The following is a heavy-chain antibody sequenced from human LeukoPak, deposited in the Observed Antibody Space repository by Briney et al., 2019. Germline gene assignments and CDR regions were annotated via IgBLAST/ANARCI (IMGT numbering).Heavy chain of an antibody. CDR2: ISSGGSTI. D-gene: IGHD1-26*01. CDR3: AREPRGSGSYYEFDY. CDR1: GFTFSDYY. Sequence: PGGSLRLSCAASGFTFSDYYMSWIRQAPGKGLEWVSYISSGGSTIYYADSVKGRFTISRDNAKNSLYLQMSSLRAEDTAVYYCAREPRGSGSYYEFDYWGQGTLVTVSS. J-gene: IGHJ4*02. V-gene: IGHV3-11*01.